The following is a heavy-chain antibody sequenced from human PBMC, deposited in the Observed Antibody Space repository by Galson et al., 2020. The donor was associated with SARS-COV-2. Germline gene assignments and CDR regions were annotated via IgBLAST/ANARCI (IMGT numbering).Heavy chain of an antibody. J-gene: IGHJ4*02. CDR3: ATWGTVTKAWYSGTDY. Sequence: GESLKISCAASGLTFTNAWMSWVRQAPGRGLEWVGRVKSKTDGGTTDYAAPVKGRFTVSRDDSKDTVYLQMNSLRTEDSAVYYCATWGTVTKAWYSGTDYWGQGILVIVSS. D-gene: IGHD4-17*01. V-gene: IGHV3-15*01. CDR1: GLTFTNAW. CDR2: VKSKTDGGTT.